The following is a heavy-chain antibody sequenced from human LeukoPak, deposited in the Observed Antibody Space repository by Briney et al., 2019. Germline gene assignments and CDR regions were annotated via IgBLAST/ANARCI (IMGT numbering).Heavy chain of an antibody. CDR2: ISSSSSTI. V-gene: IGHV3-48*04. CDR1: GFTFSNYA. D-gene: IGHD3-10*01. J-gene: IGHJ3*02. CDR3: ARDGLLWFGELTPDAFDI. Sequence: GGSLRLSCAASGFTFSNYAMSWVRQAPGKGLEWVSYISSSSSTIYYADSVKGRFTISRDNAKNSLYLQMNSLRAEDTAVYYCARDGLLWFGELTPDAFDIWGQGTMVTVSS.